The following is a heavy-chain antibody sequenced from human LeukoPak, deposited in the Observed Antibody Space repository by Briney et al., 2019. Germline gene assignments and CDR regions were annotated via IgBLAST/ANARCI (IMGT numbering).Heavy chain of an antibody. V-gene: IGHV4-39*01. D-gene: IGHD3-10*01. J-gene: IGHJ6*03. CDR1: GGSISSSSYY. Sequence: SETLSLTCTVSGGSISSSSYYWGWIRQPPGKGLEWIGSIYYSGSTNYNPSLKSRVTISVDTSKNQFSLKLSSVTAADTAVYYCARHSGSGSYPYYYYYYMDVWGKGTTVTISS. CDR2: IYYSGST. CDR3: ARHSGSGSYPYYYYYYMDV.